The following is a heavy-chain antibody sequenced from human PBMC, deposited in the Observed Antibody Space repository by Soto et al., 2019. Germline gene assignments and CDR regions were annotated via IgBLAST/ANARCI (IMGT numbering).Heavy chain of an antibody. D-gene: IGHD2-2*01. CDR2: IYSSGST. CDR3: ARVRYCSSTSCYEVDY. J-gene: IGHJ4*02. Sequence: QVQLQESGPGLVKPSQTLSLTCTVSGGSISSGGYYWSWIRQHPGKGLEWIGYIYSSGSTYYNPSLKSRVTISVDTSKNQFSLKLSSVTAADTAVYYCARVRYCSSTSCYEVDYWGQGPLVTVSS. CDR1: GGSISSGGYY. V-gene: IGHV4-31*03.